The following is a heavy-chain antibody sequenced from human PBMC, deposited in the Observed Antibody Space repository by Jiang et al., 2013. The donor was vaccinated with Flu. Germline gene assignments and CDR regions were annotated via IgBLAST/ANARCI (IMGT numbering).Heavy chain of an antibody. V-gene: IGHV4-34*01. CDR1: GGSFSGYY. D-gene: IGHD3-16*01. CDR2: INHSGST. CDR3: ARGRPWGCYFDY. J-gene: IGHJ4*02. Sequence: LLKPSETLSLTCAVYGGSFSGYYWSWIRQPPGKGLEWIGEINHSGSTNYNPSLKSRVTISVDTSKNQFSLKLSSVTAADTAVYYCARGRPWGCYFDYWGQGTLVTVSS.